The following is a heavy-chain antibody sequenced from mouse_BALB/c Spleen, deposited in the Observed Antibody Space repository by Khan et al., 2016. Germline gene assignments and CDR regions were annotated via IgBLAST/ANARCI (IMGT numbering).Heavy chain of an antibody. CDR2: IHPSDSES. D-gene: IGHD2-1*01. V-gene: IGHV1-61*01. CDR3: TRSAYGNHPYYAMDY. J-gene: IGHJ4*01. Sequence: QVQLQQSGTELVRPGASVKLSCKASGYSFTRYWMNWVKQRPGQGLEWIGMIHPSDSESRLNQKFKHKATLTVDNSSSIAYMQLSSPTSEDSAVYYCTRSAYGNHPYYAMDYWGQGTSVTVSS. CDR1: GYSFTRYW.